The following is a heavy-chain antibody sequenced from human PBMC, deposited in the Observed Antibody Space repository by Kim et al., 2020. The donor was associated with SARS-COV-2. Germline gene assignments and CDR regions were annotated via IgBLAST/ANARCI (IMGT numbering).Heavy chain of an antibody. CDR1: GFTFSSYW. J-gene: IGHJ5*02. D-gene: IGHD6-13*01. V-gene: IGHV3-7*01. CDR2: IKQDGSEK. Sequence: GGSLRLSCAASGFTFSSYWMSWVRQAPGKGLEWVANIKQDGSEKYYVDSVKGRFTISRDNAKNSLYLQMNSLRAEDTAVYYCARAIWYSSSWYGRGWFDPWGQGTLVTVSS. CDR3: ARAIWYSSSWYGRGWFDP.